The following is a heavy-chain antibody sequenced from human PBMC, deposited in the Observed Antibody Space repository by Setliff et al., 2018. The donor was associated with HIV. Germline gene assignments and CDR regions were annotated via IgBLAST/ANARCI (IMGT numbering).Heavy chain of an antibody. CDR2: IYNTGST. J-gene: IGHJ2*01. D-gene: IGHD3-10*01. CDR1: GGSISSHY. V-gene: IGHV4-59*11. CDR3: AGATMVQRVDRYFDL. Sequence: PSETLSLTCTVSGGSISSHYWSWIRQPPGKGLEWIGYIYNTGSTNYNSSLKSRVTLSVDTSNNHFSLKLRSVTAADTAVYYCAGATMVQRVDRYFDLWGRGTLVTVS.